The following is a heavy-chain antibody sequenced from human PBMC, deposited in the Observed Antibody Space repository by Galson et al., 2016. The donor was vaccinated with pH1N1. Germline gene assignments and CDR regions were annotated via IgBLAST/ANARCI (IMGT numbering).Heavy chain of an antibody. J-gene: IGHJ2*01. Sequence: SVKVSGKASGGTFGSYGINWVRQAPGQGLEWMGGIIPIFKTTKYAQNFQGRVAITADESTTTAYMELSSLRSEDTAVYYCAREDYYDTDLSDWYFDLWGRGTLLTVSS. CDR1: GGTFGSYG. D-gene: IGHD3-22*01. V-gene: IGHV1-69*13. CDR2: IIPIFKTT. CDR3: AREDYYDTDLSDWYFDL.